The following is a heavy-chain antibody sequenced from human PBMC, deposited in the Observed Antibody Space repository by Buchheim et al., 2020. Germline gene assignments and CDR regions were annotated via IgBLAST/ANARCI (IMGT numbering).Heavy chain of an antibody. CDR2: IIPIFGTA. V-gene: IGHV1-69*12. D-gene: IGHD1-14*01. CDR3: ARGENHGPHTPYDGTGFDP. CDR1: GGTFSSYA. J-gene: IGHJ5*02. Sequence: QVQLVQSGAEVKKPGSSVKVSCKASGGTFSSYAISWVRQAPGQRLEWMGGIIPIFGTANYAQKFQGRVTITADESTSTAYMELSSLRSEDTAVYYCARGENHGPHTPYDGTGFDPWGQGTL.